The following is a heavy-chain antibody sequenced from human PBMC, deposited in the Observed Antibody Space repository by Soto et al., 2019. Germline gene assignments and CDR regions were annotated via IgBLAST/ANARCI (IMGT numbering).Heavy chain of an antibody. V-gene: IGHV4-31*03. CDR1: GGSISSGGDY. CDR2: IYYSGST. Sequence: TSEILSLTCTVSGGSISSGGDYWSWIRQHPGKGLEWIGYIYYSGSTYYNPSLKSRVTISVDTSKNQFSLKLSSVTAADTAVYYCARSGYSYGPNPLLYWGQGTLVTVS. J-gene: IGHJ4*02. CDR3: ARSGYSYGPNPLLY. D-gene: IGHD5-18*01.